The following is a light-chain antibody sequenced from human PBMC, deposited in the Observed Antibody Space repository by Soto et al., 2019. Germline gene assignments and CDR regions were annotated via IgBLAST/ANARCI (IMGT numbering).Light chain of an antibody. Sequence: IMLTQSPATLSLSPGERATLSCRASQSVSSYLAWYQQKPGQAPRLLIYDASNRATGIPARFSGSGSGTDFTLTISSLEPEDFAVYYGQQRSNWPSITFGQGTRLEI. J-gene: IGKJ5*01. CDR2: DAS. CDR3: QQRSNWPSIT. CDR1: QSVSSY. V-gene: IGKV3-11*01.